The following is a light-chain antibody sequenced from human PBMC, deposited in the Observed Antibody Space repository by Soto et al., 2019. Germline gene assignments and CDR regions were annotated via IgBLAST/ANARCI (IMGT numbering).Light chain of an antibody. CDR1: SSSIGNNY. V-gene: IGLV1-51*02. CDR3: GSWDNSLSGFV. CDR2: ESN. J-gene: IGLJ1*01. Sequence: VLTHVLSGTGADVEDGIISSSRSSSSIGNNYVSWYQQLPGTAPKLLIYESNRRPLGISDRFSASKSGTSAALGISGLQSGDEADYYCGSWDNSLSGFVFGTGTKVTVL.